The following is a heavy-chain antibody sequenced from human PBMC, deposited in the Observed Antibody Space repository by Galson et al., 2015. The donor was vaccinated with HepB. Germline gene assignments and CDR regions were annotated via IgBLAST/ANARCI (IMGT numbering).Heavy chain of an antibody. CDR2: ISGTGGTI. Sequence: SLRLSCAASGFTFSNYNMHWVRQAPGKGLEWVSIISGTGGTIFYADSVKGRFTISRDNSKNTLYLQMNSLRAEDTAVYYCAKKPWTVVGNNCLDPWGQGTLVTVSS. CDR3: AKKPWTVVGNNCLDP. CDR1: GFTFSNYN. J-gene: IGHJ5*02. V-gene: IGHV3-23*01. D-gene: IGHD6-13*01.